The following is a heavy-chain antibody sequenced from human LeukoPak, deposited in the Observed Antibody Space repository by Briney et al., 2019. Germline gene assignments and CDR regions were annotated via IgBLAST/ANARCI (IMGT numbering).Heavy chain of an antibody. CDR2: IYPGDSDT. V-gene: IGHV5-51*01. J-gene: IGHJ5*02. CDR1: GYSFTYYW. Sequence: GESLKISCKGSGYSFTYYWIGWVRQMPGKGLEWMGIIYPGDSDTRYSPSFQGQVTISADNSISTAYLQWSSLKASDTAIYYCARLTTPVGDGDWFDPWGQGTLVTVSS. CDR3: ARLTTPVGDGDWFDP. D-gene: IGHD1-1*01.